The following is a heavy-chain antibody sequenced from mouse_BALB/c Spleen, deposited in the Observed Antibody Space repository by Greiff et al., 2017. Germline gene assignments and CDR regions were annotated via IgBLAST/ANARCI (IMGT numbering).Heavy chain of an antibody. CDR2: ISTYSGNT. J-gene: IGHJ4*01. V-gene: IGHV1-67*01. CDR3: ARRLYGKDAMDY. CDR1: GYTFTDYA. D-gene: IGHD2-1*01. Sequence: VKLVESGPELVRPGVSVKISCKGSGYTFTDYAMHWVKQSHAKSLEWIGVISTYSGNTNYNQKFKGKATMTVDKSSSTAYMELARLTSEDSAIYYCARRLYGKDAMDYWGQGTSVTVSS.